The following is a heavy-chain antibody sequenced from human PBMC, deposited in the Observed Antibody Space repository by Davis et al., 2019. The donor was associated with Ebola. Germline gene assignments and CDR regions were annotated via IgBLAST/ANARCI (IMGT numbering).Heavy chain of an antibody. CDR3: ARGTVTTTRHYYYGMDV. Sequence: GESLKISCAASGFIFSSYVMSWVRQAPGKGLEWVSAISGSGGSTYYADSVKGRFTISRDNSKNTLYLQMNSLRAEDTAVYYCARGTVTTTRHYYYGMDVWGKGTTVTVSS. D-gene: IGHD4-17*01. J-gene: IGHJ6*04. CDR1: GFIFSSYV. CDR2: ISGSGGST. V-gene: IGHV3-23*01.